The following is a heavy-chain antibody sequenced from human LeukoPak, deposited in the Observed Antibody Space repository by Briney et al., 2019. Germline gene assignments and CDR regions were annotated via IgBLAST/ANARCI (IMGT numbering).Heavy chain of an antibody. CDR3: ARASASGYCSGGSCYPAPYYMDV. Sequence: ASVKVSCKASGGTFSSYAISWVRQAPGQGLEWMGGIIPIFGTANYAQKFQGRVTITADKSTSTAYMELSSLRSEDTAVYYCARASASGYCSGGSCYPAPYYMDVWGKGTTVTASS. J-gene: IGHJ6*03. CDR2: IIPIFGTA. CDR1: GGTFSSYA. D-gene: IGHD2-15*01. V-gene: IGHV1-69*06.